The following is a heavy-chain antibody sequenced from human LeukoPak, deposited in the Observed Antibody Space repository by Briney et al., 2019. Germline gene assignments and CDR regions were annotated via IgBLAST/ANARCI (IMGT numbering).Heavy chain of an antibody. D-gene: IGHD3-16*02. J-gene: IGHJ4*02. CDR3: ASQDDYVWGSYRLDY. CDR2: IIPILGIA. V-gene: IGHV1-69*02. CDR1: GGTFSSYT. Sequence: SVKVSCRASGGTFSSYTISWVRQAPGQGLEWMGRIIPILGIANYAQKFQGRVTITADKSTSTAYMELSSLRSEDTAVYYCASQDDYVWGSYRLDYWGQGTLVTVSS.